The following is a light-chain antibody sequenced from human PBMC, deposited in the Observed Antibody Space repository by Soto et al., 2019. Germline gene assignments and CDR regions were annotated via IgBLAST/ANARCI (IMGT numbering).Light chain of an antibody. V-gene: IGKV3-20*01. CDR1: QSVSSSY. Sequence: EIVLTQSPGTLSLSPGERATLSCRASQSVSSSYIAWYQQKPGQAPRLLIYGASNRATGIPDKFSLSASGTDFTLTISRLEPEDFAVYYCQHYGTSALFGPGTKVDIK. CDR3: QHYGTSAL. CDR2: GAS. J-gene: IGKJ3*01.